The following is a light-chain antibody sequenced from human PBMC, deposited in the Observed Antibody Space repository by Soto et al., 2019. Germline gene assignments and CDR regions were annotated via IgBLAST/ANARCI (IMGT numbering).Light chain of an antibody. CDR3: QQSYSTPRT. J-gene: IGKJ1*01. Sequence: DIQMTQSPSSLSASVGDRVTITCRASQSISSYVNWYQQKPGKAPKLLIYAAFSLQSGVPSRFSGSGSGTDFTLTISSLQPEDFATYYCQQSYSTPRTFGQGTKVEIK. CDR1: QSISSY. V-gene: IGKV1-39*01. CDR2: AAF.